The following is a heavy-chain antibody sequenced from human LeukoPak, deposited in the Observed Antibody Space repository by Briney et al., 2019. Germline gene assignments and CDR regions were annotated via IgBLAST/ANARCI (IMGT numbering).Heavy chain of an antibody. J-gene: IGHJ4*02. Sequence: GGSLRLSCTGSRFTFGDYAMNWVRQVPGKGLEWIGFIRSKTYDTTTEYAASVKGRFTISRDDSKNIAYLQINSLKVEDTAVYYCSRSGSGDCYFCRPGQDWGQGTLITVSS. V-gene: IGHV3-49*04. D-gene: IGHD2-21*02. CDR2: IRSKTYDTTT. CDR1: RFTFGDYA. CDR3: SRSGSGDCYFCRPGQD.